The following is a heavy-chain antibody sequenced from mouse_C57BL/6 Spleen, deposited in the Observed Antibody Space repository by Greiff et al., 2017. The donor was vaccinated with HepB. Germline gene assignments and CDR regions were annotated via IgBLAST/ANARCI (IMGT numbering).Heavy chain of an antibody. Sequence: VQLQQPGAELVKPGASVKLSCKASGYTFTSYWMHWVKQRPGQGLEWIGMIHPNSGSTNYNEKFKSKATLTVDKSSSTAYMQLSSLTSEDSAVYYCARCRANYYAMDYWGQGTSVTVSS. CDR3: ARCRANYYAMDY. V-gene: IGHV1-64*01. CDR2: IHPNSGST. CDR1: GYTFTSYW. J-gene: IGHJ4*01.